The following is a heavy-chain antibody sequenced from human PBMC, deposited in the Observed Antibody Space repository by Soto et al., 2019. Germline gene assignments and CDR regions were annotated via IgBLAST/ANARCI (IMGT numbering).Heavy chain of an antibody. V-gene: IGHV4-39*07. CDR2: IYYSGST. CDR1: EGCITSRSPY. J-gene: IGHJ4*02. D-gene: IGHD3-3*01. CDR3: ARTRKGGSLLAY. Sequence: TRTVGEGCITSRSPYRDRKSQPPGKGLEWIGSIYYSGSTYYNPSFKSRVAMSVDKSKNQFSLKLNSVTAADTALYYCARTRKGGSLLAYWGQGSVVTVSS.